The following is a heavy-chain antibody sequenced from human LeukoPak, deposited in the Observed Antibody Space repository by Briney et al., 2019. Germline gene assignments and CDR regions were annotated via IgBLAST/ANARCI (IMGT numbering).Heavy chain of an antibody. J-gene: IGHJ4*02. CDR3: ARGQRRLQDY. V-gene: IGHV4-61*01. CDR1: GGSVSSDSYF. CDR2: IYYSGST. Sequence: SETLSLTRTVSGGSVSSDSYFWTWIRQPPGKGLEWIGYIYYSGSTNYNPSLKSRVTISLDTSKSQISLKLSSVTAADTAVYYCARGQRRLQDYWGQGTLVTVSS.